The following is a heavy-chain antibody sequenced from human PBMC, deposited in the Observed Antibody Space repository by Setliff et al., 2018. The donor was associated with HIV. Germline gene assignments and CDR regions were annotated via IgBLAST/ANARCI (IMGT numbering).Heavy chain of an antibody. CDR1: GYTFINYY. D-gene: IGHD3-22*01. V-gene: IGHV1-18*04. Sequence: ASVKVSCKASGYTFINYYIHWVRQAPGQGLEWMGRIGPASGNTNHAQNFQGRVTMTTDTSTSTAYMELRGLRSDDTAVYYCATEFPLSSPYYYDSSGYYYWGQGTLVTVSS. CDR2: IGPASGNT. J-gene: IGHJ4*02. CDR3: ATEFPLSSPYYYDSSGYYY.